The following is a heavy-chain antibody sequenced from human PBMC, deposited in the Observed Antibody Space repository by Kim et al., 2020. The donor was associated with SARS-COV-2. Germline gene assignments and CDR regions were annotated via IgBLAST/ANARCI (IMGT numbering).Heavy chain of an antibody. Sequence: GGSLRLSCVASGFTFSSYAMHWVRQGPGKGLEWVAVIWYDGSNKDYVDSVKGRFTISRDNSQNTLYLQMNSLRGEDTAVYYCALDIRSYYYMDVWGKGTT. V-gene: IGHV3-33*01. CDR1: GFTFSSYA. CDR3: ALDIRSYYYMDV. J-gene: IGHJ6*03. CDR2: IWYDGSNK.